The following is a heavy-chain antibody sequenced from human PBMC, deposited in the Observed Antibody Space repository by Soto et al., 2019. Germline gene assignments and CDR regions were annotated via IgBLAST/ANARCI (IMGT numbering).Heavy chain of an antibody. CDR3: VKGNWGDY. CDR1: GFTFVTYD. V-gene: IGHV3-23*01. D-gene: IGHD7-27*01. J-gene: IGHJ4*02. Sequence: EVQLLESGGGSVQPGGSLRLSCAASGFTFVTYDMTWVRQAPGKGLEWVSVSRGSDGSTYYADSVKGRFTISRDNSKNTLYLQMNSLRADDTAIYYCVKGNWGDYWGQGTLVTVSS. CDR2: SRGSDGST.